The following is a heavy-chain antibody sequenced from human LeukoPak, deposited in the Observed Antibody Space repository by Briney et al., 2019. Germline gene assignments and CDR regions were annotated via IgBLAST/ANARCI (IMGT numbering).Heavy chain of an antibody. D-gene: IGHD3-16*01. CDR2: FVPEDGET. J-gene: IGHJ4*02. CDR1: GYTLTELS. CDR3: AIGLRFYYVDY. Sequence: ASVKVSCKVSGYTLTELSMHWVRHATGQGLEGMGGFVPEDGETIYAQKFQGRVTMTEDTSTDTAYMELSSLRYEDTAVYYCAIGLRFYYVDYRGQGALVTVSS. V-gene: IGHV1-24*01.